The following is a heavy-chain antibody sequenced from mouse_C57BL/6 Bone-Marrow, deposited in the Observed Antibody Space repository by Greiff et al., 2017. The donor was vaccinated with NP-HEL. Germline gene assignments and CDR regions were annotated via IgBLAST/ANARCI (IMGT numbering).Heavy chain of an antibody. CDR1: GFTFTDYY. CDR2: IRNKANGYTT. CDR3: ARYSPYYAMDY. Sequence: EVKVVESGGGLVQPGGSLSLSCAASGFTFTDYYISWVRQPPGKALEWLGFIRNKANGYTTEYSASVKGRFTISRDNSQSILYLQMNALRADDSATYYCARYSPYYAMDYWGQGTSVTVSS. V-gene: IGHV7-3*01. J-gene: IGHJ4*01.